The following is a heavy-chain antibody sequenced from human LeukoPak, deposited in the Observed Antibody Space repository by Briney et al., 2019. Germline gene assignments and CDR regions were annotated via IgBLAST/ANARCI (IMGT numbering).Heavy chain of an antibody. CDR3: ARGATSYYYDSSGPPDY. CDR2: INPSGGST. CDR1: GYTFTSYY. Sequence: ASVKVSCKASGYTFTSYYMHWVRQAPGQGLEWMGIINPSGGSTSYAQKFQGRVTMTRDTSTSTVYMELSSLRSEDTAVYYCARGATSYYYDSSGPPDYWGQGTLVTVSS. J-gene: IGHJ4*02. D-gene: IGHD3-22*01. V-gene: IGHV1-46*01.